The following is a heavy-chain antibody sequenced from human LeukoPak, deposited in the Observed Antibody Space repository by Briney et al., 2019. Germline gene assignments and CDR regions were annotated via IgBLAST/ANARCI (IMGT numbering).Heavy chain of an antibody. D-gene: IGHD6-13*01. CDR3: AGQISLAAGDNWFDP. CDR1: GSTFISSA. J-gene: IGHJ5*02. CDR2: IVLGSGNT. V-gene: IGHV1-58*02. Sequence: SVKVSCKASGSTFISSAIQWVRQARGQRLEWIGWIVLGSGNTNYAQKFQERVTITRDMSTSTAYMELSSLRSEDTAMYYCAGQISLAAGDNWFDPWGQGTLVTVSS.